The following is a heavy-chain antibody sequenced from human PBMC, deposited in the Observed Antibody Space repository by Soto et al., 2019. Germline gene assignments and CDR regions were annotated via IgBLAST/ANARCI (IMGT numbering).Heavy chain of an antibody. CDR1: GFTFSSYA. Sequence: EVQLLESGGGLVQPGGSLRLSCAASGFTFSSYAMNWVRQAPGKGLEWVSAISGSGGSTYYADSVKGRFTISRDNSKNTLYLQMNSLRAEDTAVYYCASAAREYYYYGMDVWGQGTTFTVSS. CDR2: ISGSGGST. J-gene: IGHJ6*02. V-gene: IGHV3-23*01. CDR3: ASAAREYYYYGMDV.